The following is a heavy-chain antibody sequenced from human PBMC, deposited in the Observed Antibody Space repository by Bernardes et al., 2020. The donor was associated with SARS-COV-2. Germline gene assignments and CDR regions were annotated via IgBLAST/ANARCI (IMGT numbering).Heavy chain of an antibody. D-gene: IGHD6-6*01. J-gene: IGHJ4*02. CDR1: GGSVRSYF. Sequence: SETLSLTRTVSGGSVRSYFWNWIRQPAGKGLEWIGRIYTSGGTKYNPALKSRVTMSVDTSKNQFSLKLNSVTAADTAVYYCARDQYSSSLDWGQGTLVTVSS. V-gene: IGHV4-4*07. CDR2: IYTSGGT. CDR3: ARDQYSSSLD.